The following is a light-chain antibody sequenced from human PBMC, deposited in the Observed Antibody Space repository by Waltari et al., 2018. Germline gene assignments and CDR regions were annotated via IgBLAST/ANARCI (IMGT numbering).Light chain of an antibody. CDR2: ENT. CDR3: GTWDSSLSAGV. V-gene: IGLV1-51*01. J-gene: IGLJ2*01. CDR1: SSNVGKND. Sequence: QSVLTQPPSVSAAPGQMVAISCSGSSSNVGKNDVCWYQQFPGTAPKLLIYENTKRPAGIPDRCSGSKSGTSATLGITGLQTGDEADYYCGTWDSSLSAGVFGGGTKLIVL.